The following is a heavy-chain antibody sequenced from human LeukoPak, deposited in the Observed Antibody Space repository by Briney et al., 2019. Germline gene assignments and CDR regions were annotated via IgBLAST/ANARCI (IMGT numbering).Heavy chain of an antibody. Sequence: KTSQTLSLTCVVSGDSVSSKNGAWNWIRQSPSRGLEWLGRTYYRSKWYNDYAESMEGRMTISQDTSKNQYSLHLNSVTPDDTAVYYCARGFGTTGWHTFDYWGQGTLVTVSS. V-gene: IGHV6-1*01. CDR2: TYYRSKWYN. CDR3: ARGFGTTGWHTFDY. CDR1: GDSVSSKNGA. D-gene: IGHD6-19*01. J-gene: IGHJ4*02.